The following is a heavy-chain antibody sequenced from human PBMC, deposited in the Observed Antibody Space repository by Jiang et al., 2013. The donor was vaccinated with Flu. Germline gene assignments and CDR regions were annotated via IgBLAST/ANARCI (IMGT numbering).Heavy chain of an antibody. V-gene: IGHV2-5*01. CDR1: GFSFTTSGVG. CDR3: AQFCYGDSCYYFDP. D-gene: IGHD2-15*01. J-gene: IGHJ5*02. CDR2: IFWNDET. Sequence: KPTQTLTLTCTFSGFSFTTSGVGVGWIRQPPGKALEWLALIFWNDETRYSPSLKNRLTITRDTSKNQVVLKLTNVDPVDTATYYCAQFCYGDSCYYFDPWGREPWSPSPQ.